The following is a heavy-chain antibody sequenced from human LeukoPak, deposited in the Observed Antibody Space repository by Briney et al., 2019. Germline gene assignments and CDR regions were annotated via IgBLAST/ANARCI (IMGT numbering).Heavy chain of an antibody. CDR2: IKQDGSEK. CDR1: GFTFSSYW. V-gene: IGHV3-7*01. J-gene: IGHJ4*02. Sequence: PGGSLRLSCAASGFTFSSYWMSWVRQAPGKGLEWVANIKQDGSEKYYVDSVKGRFTISRDNAKNSLYLQMNSLRAEDTAVYYCARDFLDFWSGYYLDYWGQGTLVTVSS. CDR3: ARDFLDFWSGYYLDY. D-gene: IGHD3-3*01.